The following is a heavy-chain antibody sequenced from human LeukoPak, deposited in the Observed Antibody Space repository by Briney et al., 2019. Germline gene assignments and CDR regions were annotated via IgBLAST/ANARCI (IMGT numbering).Heavy chain of an antibody. CDR3: MKLPTMIIVIDTDFEY. CDR1: GFTFRHYD. J-gene: IGHJ4*02. V-gene: IGHV3-23*01. CDR2: INTSGGST. D-gene: IGHD2-21*01. Sequence: PGETLRLSCVASGFTFRHYDMSWVRRAPGKGLEWVSSINTSGGSTYYADSLQGRFTISRDNSKNTLHLQMNNVRAEDTALYYCMKLPTMIIVIDTDFEYWGQGAQVTVSS.